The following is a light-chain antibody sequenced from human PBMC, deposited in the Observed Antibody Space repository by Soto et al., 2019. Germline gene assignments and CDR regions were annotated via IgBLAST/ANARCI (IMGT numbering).Light chain of an antibody. CDR2: GNS. Sequence: QSVLTQPPSVSGAPGQRVTISCTGSSSNIGAGYDVHWYQQLPGTAPKLLIYGNSNRPSGVPDRFSGSKSGTSASLAITGLQAEDEAASYCPSYDSSLRGGVFGGGTKVTVL. CDR3: PSYDSSLRGGV. CDR1: SSNIGAGYD. V-gene: IGLV1-40*01. J-gene: IGLJ3*02.